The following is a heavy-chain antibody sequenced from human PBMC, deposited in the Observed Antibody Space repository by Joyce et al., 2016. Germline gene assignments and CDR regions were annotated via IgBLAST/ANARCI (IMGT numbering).Heavy chain of an antibody. J-gene: IGHJ3*01. CDR3: GRGIRNAFDF. D-gene: IGHD1-26*01. CDR2: TYFRSRWYN. CDR1: GDSVSSNSVA. Sequence: QVQLHQSGPGLVKPSQTLSLTCAISGDSVSSNSVAWNWIRQSPARGLWWLGRTYFRSRWYNDYAVSVRGRITINPDTSKNQFSLQLDSMTPEDSAIYYCGRGIRNAFDFWGQGTTVIVSS. V-gene: IGHV6-1*01.